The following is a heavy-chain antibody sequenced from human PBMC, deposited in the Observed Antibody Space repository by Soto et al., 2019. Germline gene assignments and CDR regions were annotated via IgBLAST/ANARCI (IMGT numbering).Heavy chain of an antibody. CDR3: ASHAPSGVVVLAAPDY. Sequence: QLQLQESGPGLVKPSETLSLTCTVSGGSISSSSYYWGWIRQPPGKGLEWIGSIYYSGSTYYNPSLKSRVTISVDTSKNQFSLKLSSVTAADTAVYYCASHAPSGVVVLAAPDYWGQGTLVTVSS. J-gene: IGHJ4*02. CDR2: IYYSGST. V-gene: IGHV4-39*01. CDR1: GGSISSSSYY. D-gene: IGHD2-15*01.